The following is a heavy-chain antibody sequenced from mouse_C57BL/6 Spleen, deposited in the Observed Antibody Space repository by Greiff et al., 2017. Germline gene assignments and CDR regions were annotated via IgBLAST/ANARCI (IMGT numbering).Heavy chain of an antibody. D-gene: IGHD2-3*01. CDR3: ARRRDGYPSWFAY. CDR1: GYSITSGYY. Sequence: EVQRVESGPGLVKPSQSLSLTCSVTGYSITSGYYWNWIRQFPGNKLEWMGYISYDGSNNYNPSLKNRISITRDTSKNQFFLKLNSVTTEDTATYYCARRRDGYPSWFAYWGQGTLVTVSA. CDR2: ISYDGSN. V-gene: IGHV3-6*01. J-gene: IGHJ3*01.